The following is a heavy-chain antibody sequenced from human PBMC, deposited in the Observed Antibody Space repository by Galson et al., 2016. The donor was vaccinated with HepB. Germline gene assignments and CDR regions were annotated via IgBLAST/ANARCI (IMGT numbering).Heavy chain of an antibody. V-gene: IGHV3-30*18. CDR2: ISYDGSDK. J-gene: IGHJ4*02. CDR3: AKDHYDFWSGYPEGYFDY. Sequence: SLRLSCAASGFTFSSYGMHWVRQAPGKGLEWVAVISYDGSDKYYADSVKGRFTISRDDSKNTLYLQMNGLGGDDMALYYCAKDHYDFWSGYPEGYFDYWGQGTLVTVSS. CDR1: GFTFSSYG. D-gene: IGHD3-3*01.